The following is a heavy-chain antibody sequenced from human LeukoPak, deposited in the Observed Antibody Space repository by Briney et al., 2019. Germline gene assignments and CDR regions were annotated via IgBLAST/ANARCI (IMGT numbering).Heavy chain of an antibody. J-gene: IGHJ4*02. CDR2: IYSGGST. CDR1: GFTVSSNY. Sequence: GGSLRLSCAASGFTVSSNYMSWVRQAPGKGLEWVSVIYSGGSTYYADSVKGRFTISRDNSKNTLYLQMNSLRAEDTAVYYCASGVLQFTLGYWGQGTLVTVSS. V-gene: IGHV3-66*01. CDR3: ASGVLQFTLGY. D-gene: IGHD3-10*01.